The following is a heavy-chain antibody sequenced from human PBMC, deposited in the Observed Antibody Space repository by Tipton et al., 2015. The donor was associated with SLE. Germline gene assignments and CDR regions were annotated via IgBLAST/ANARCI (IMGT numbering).Heavy chain of an antibody. D-gene: IGHD3-16*01. CDR3: ARATDGGRAAY. J-gene: IGHJ4*02. Sequence: TLSLTCTVSGGSISSYYWSWIRQPPGKGLEWIGYIYYSGSTNYNPSLKSRVTISADTSKNQFSLKLSSVTAADTAVYYCARATDGGRAAYWGQGPLVTVSS. V-gene: IGHV4-59*01. CDR1: GGSISSYY. CDR2: IYYSGST.